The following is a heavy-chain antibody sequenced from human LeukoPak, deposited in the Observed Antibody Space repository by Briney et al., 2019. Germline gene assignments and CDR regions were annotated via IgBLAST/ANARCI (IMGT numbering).Heavy chain of an antibody. J-gene: IGHJ4*02. V-gene: IGHV3-33*01. D-gene: IGHD3-16*01. CDR2: IWNAGTNT. Sequence: GGSLRLSCAASGFSFSTYGMHWVRQAPGKGLEWVTLIWNAGTNTYYADSVKGRFTISRDNSKNTLYLQMNSLRAEDTAVYYCAGDTPPGGDYYFDYWGQGTLVIVSS. CDR1: GFSFSTYG. CDR3: AGDTPPGGDYYFDY.